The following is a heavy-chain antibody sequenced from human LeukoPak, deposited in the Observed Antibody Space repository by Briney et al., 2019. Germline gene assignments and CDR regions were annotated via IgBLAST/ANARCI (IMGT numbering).Heavy chain of an antibody. Sequence: PGGSLRLSCAASGFTFSSYSMNWVRQAPGKGLEWASSISSSSSYIYYADSVKGRFTISRDNAKNSLYLQMNSLRAEDTAVYYCARDGRSLSYFDYWGQGTLVTVSS. CDR3: ARDGRSLSYFDY. D-gene: IGHD1-26*01. CDR1: GFTFSSYS. CDR2: ISSSSSYI. V-gene: IGHV3-21*01. J-gene: IGHJ4*02.